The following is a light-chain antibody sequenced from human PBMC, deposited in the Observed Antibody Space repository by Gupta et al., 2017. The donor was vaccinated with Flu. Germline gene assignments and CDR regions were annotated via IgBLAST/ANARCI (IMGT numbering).Light chain of an antibody. V-gene: IGKV3-11*01. Sequence: EIVLTQSPATLSLSPGERATLSCRASQSVYSYLGWYQQKPGQAPRLLIYDTSNRATGIPARFNGSGSGTDFTLTISSREPEDSAVYYCQQRAHGPPVTFGGGTKLEIK. J-gene: IGKJ4*01. CDR2: DTS. CDR1: QSVYSY. CDR3: QQRAHGPPVT.